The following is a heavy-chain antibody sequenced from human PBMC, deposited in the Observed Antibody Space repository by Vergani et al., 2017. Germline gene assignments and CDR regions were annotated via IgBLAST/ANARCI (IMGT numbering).Heavy chain of an antibody. Sequence: QLQLQESGPGLVKPSETLSLTCTVSGGSISSSSYYWGWIRQPPGKGLEWIGSIYYSGSTYYNPSLKSRVTISVDTSKNQFSLKLSSVTAADTAVYYCAIYNPLRYFYWSGWSSSWYYFDYWGQGTLVTVSS. CDR3: AIYNPLRYFYWSGWSSSWYYFDY. V-gene: IGHV4-39*01. CDR1: GGSISSSSYY. D-gene: IGHD3-9*01. J-gene: IGHJ4*02. CDR2: IYYSGST.